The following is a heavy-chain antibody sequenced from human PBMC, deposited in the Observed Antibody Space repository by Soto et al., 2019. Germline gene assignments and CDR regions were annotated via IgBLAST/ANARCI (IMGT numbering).Heavy chain of an antibody. J-gene: IGHJ4*02. CDR1: GLTFKESA. V-gene: IGHV3-23*01. Sequence: GRSLTLSRAAPGLTFKESAMNRLRQAPGKRLDRVASISDAGASTWYVESVKAWLGTSRDNSRTPLYAHRNTMRGEDTPVCYGEKGRGSGWDWYFDYWGPGTLGTVSS. CDR3: EKGRGSGWDWYFDY. D-gene: IGHD6-19*01. CDR2: ISDAGAST.